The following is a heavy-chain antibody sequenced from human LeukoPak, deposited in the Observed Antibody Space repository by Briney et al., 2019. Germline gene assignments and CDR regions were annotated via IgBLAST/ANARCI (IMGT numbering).Heavy chain of an antibody. Sequence: PSETLSLTXTVSGGSISSGDYYWSWIRQPPGKGLEWIGYIYYSGSTNYNPSLKSRVTISVDTSKNQFSLKLSSVTAADTAVYYCARLSFFRGSYVFDYWGQGTLVTVSS. CDR1: GGSISSGDYY. V-gene: IGHV4-61*08. CDR3: ARLSFFRGSYVFDY. CDR2: IYYSGST. D-gene: IGHD1-26*01. J-gene: IGHJ4*02.